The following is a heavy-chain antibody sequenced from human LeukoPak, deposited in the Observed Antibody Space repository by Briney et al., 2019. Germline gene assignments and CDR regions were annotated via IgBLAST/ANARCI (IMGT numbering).Heavy chain of an antibody. CDR1: GGSISSGSYY. CDR3: ARLGIAAAGTYYYYMDV. CDR2: IYTSGST. V-gene: IGHV4-61*02. D-gene: IGHD6-13*01. Sequence: SETLSLTCTVSGGSISSGSYYWSWIRQPAGKGLDWIGRIYTSGSTNYNPSLKSRVTISVDTSKNQFSLKLSSVTAADTAVYYCARLGIAAAGTYYYYMDVWGKGTTVTVSS. J-gene: IGHJ6*03.